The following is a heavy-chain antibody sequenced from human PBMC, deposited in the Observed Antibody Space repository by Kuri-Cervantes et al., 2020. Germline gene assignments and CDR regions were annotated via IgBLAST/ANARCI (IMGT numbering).Heavy chain of an antibody. CDR1: GFTFSSYW. Sequence: GESLKISCAASGFTFSSYWMHWVRQAPGKGLVWVSRINSDGSSTSYADSVKGRFTISRDNAKNTLYLQMNSLRAEDTALYHCAREGGATYYYYYGMDVWGQGTTVTVSS. CDR3: AREGGATYYYYYGMDV. J-gene: IGHJ6*02. V-gene: IGHV3-74*01. CDR2: INSDGSST. D-gene: IGHD1-26*01.